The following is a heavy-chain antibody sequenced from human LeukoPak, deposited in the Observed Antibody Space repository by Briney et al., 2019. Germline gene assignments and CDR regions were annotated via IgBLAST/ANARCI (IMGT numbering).Heavy chain of an antibody. Sequence: ASVKVSCKVSGYTLTELSMHWVRQAPGKGLEWMGGFDPEDGETIYAQKFQGRVTMTEDTSTDTAYMEQGSLRSEDTAVYYCATDQQWLGWSYNYWGQGTLVTISP. CDR1: GYTLTELS. J-gene: IGHJ4*02. D-gene: IGHD6-19*01. CDR2: FDPEDGET. CDR3: ATDQQWLGWSYNY. V-gene: IGHV1-24*01.